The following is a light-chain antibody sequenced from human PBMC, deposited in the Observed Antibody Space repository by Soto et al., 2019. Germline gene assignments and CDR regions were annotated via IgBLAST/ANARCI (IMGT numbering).Light chain of an antibody. CDR3: QQYGSSPLFT. Sequence: EIVLTQSPGTLSLSPGERATLSCRASQSVSSSYLAWYQQKPGQAPRLLIYCASSRATGIPDRFSGSGSGTDFTLTISRLAPEDFAVYYCQQYGSSPLFTFGPGTKVDIK. CDR1: QSVSSSY. V-gene: IGKV3-20*01. J-gene: IGKJ3*01. CDR2: CAS.